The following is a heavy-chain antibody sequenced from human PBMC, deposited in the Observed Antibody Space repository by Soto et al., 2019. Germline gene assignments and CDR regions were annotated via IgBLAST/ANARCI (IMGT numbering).Heavy chain of an antibody. CDR3: ARDTQKLTTYYYYGMDV. Sequence: QVQLVQSGAEVKKPGSSVKVSCKASGGTFSSYAISWVRQAPGQGLEWMGGIIPIFGTANYAQKFQGRVTITADESKSTAYMELSSLRSEDTAVYYCARDTQKLTTYYYYGMDVWGQGTTVTVSS. J-gene: IGHJ6*02. CDR1: GGTFSSYA. D-gene: IGHD1-1*01. V-gene: IGHV1-69*12. CDR2: IIPIFGTA.